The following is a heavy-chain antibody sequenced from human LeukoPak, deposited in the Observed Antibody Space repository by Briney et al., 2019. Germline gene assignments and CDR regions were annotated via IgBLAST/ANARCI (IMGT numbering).Heavy chain of an antibody. CDR2: ISGSGGST. CDR3: AKGWSYDFWSGYPSFDY. J-gene: IGHJ4*02. V-gene: IGHV3-23*01. CDR1: GFTFSSYA. Sequence: GGSLRLSCAASGFTFSSYAMSWARQAPGKGLEWVSAISGSGGSTYYADSVKGRFTISRDNSKNTLYLQMNSLRAEDTAVYYCAKGWSYDFWSGYPSFDYWGQGTLVTVSS. D-gene: IGHD3-3*01.